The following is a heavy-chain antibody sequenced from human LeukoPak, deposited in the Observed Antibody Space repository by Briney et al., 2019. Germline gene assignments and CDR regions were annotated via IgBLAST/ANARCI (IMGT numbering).Heavy chain of an antibody. CDR3: ARDRGLNPRGYYYYMDV. CDR1: GGTFSSYA. Sequence: SVKGSCKASGGTFSSYAISWVRQAPGQGLEWMGGIIPIFGTANYAQKFQGRVTITTDESTSTAYMELSSLRSEDTAVYYCARDRGLNPRGYYYYMDVWGKGTTVTVSS. J-gene: IGHJ6*03. D-gene: IGHD3-10*01. CDR2: IIPIFGTA. V-gene: IGHV1-69*05.